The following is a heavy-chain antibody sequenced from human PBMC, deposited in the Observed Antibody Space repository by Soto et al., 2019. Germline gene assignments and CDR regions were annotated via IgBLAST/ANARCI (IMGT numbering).Heavy chain of an antibody. CDR3: ARLGAYYQSLDS. D-gene: IGHD3-22*01. CDR1: DGSISPNY. V-gene: IGHV4-59*08. Sequence: QVQLQESGPGLVKPSETLSLTCTVSDGSISPNYFTWSRNPQRKGLEWIGYIYYAGTTTYNPSLKSRVSISVDTSKYEVSLKLTSAAAADTAVYYCARLGAYYQSLDSWGQGTLVTVSS. J-gene: IGHJ4*02. CDR2: IYYAGTT.